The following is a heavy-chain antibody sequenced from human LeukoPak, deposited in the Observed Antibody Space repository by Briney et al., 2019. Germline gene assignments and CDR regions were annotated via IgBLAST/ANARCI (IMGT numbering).Heavy chain of an antibody. J-gene: IGHJ5*02. Sequence: ASVKVSCEASGYTFTSYYMHWVRQAPGQGLEWMGIINPSGGSTSYAQKFQGRVTMTRDTSTSTVYMELSSLRSEDTAVYYCARGPRFTGAVRPPNYNWFDPWGQGTLVTVSS. CDR1: GYTFTSYY. D-gene: IGHD1-14*01. CDR3: ARGPRFTGAVRPPNYNWFDP. CDR2: INPSGGST. V-gene: IGHV1-46*01.